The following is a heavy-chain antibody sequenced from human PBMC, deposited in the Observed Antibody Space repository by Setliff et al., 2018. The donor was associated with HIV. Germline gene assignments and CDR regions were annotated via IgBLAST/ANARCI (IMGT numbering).Heavy chain of an antibody. CDR2: VYHTGRA. CDR1: GYAIDNGYT. D-gene: IGHD6-13*01. J-gene: IGHJ6*03. CDR3: ARGVAAAGMLMDV. Sequence: SETLSLTCSVPGYAIDNGYTWGWIRQSPGKGLEWIGNVYHTGRAFYNPSLQSRVTISVDTSKNQFSLKLTSVSAADTAVYYCARGVAAAGMLMDVWGKGTMVTVSS. V-gene: IGHV4-38-2*02.